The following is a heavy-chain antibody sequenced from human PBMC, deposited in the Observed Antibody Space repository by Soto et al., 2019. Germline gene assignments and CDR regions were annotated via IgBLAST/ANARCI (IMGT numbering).Heavy chain of an antibody. CDR2: IYYSGST. J-gene: IGHJ4*02. D-gene: IGHD3-9*01. CDR3: ARDFGTGYADY. V-gene: IGHV4-59*01. Sequence: SETLSFTRTVSGGSISSYYWSWIRQPPGKGLEWIGYIYYSGSTNYNPSLKSRVTISVDTSKDQFSLKLSSVTAADTAVYYCARDFGTGYADYWGQGTLVTVSS. CDR1: GGSISSYY.